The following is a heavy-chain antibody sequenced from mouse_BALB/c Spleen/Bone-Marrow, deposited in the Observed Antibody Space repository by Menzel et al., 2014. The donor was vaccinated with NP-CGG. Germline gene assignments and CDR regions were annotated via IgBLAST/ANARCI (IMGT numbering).Heavy chain of an antibody. J-gene: IGHJ4*01. CDR3: ARGGGSSYNYAMDY. Sequence: VQLQQSGPSLVKPSQTLSLACSVTVDSITSGYWNWIRKFPGNKLEYMGYISYSGSTYYNPSLKSRISITRDTSKNQYYLQLNSVTTEDTATYYCARGGGSSYNYAMDYWGQGTSVTVSS. D-gene: IGHD1-1*01. CDR1: VDSITSGY. CDR2: ISYSGST. V-gene: IGHV3-8*02.